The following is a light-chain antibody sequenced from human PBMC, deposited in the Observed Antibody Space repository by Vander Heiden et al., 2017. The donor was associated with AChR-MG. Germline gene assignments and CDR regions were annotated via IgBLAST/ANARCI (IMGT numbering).Light chain of an antibody. CDR1: SLRSYY. CDR3: NSRDSSGNHVV. CDR2: GKN. Sequence: SSELTQDPAVSVALGQTVRITCQGDSLRSYYASWYQQKPGQAPVLGIYGKNNRPSGIPDRFSGSSSGNTASLTITGAQAEDEADDYCNSRDSSGNHVVFGGGTKLTVL. V-gene: IGLV3-19*01. J-gene: IGLJ2*01.